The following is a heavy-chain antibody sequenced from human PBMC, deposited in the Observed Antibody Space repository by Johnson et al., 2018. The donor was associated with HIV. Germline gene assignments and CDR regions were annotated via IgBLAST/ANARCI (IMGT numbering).Heavy chain of an antibody. J-gene: IGHJ3*02. Sequence: VQLVESGGGLVQPGGSLRLSCAASGFTFTNAWMSWVRQAPGKGLEWIGRIQSKTDGGATDYAAPVKGRFTISRDDSKNTLYLQMNSLRAEDTAVYYCAREGAWEVRPGAFDIWGQGTMVTVSS. CDR2: IQSKTDGGAT. V-gene: IGHV3-15*01. CDR1: GFTFTNAW. CDR3: AREGAWEVRPGAFDI. D-gene: IGHD1-26*01.